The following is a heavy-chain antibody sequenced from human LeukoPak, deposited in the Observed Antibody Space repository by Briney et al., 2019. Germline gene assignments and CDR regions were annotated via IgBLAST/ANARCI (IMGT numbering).Heavy chain of an antibody. Sequence: SQTLSLTCTVSGGSISSGGYYWSWIRQHPGKGLEWIGYIYYSGSTYYNPSLKSRVTISVDTSKNQFSLKLSSVTAADTAVYYCARRSSFGGVIVRWGQGTLVTVSS. V-gene: IGHV4-31*03. J-gene: IGHJ4*02. CDR1: GGSISSGGYY. CDR3: ARRSSFGGVIVR. D-gene: IGHD3-16*02. CDR2: IYYSGST.